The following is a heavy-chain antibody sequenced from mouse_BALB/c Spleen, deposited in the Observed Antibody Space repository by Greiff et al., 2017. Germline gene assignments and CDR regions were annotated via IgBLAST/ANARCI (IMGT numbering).Heavy chain of an antibody. CDR1: GYSITSGYY. CDR2: ISYDGSN. J-gene: IGHJ3*01. V-gene: IGHV3-6*02. Sequence: EVKLMESGPGLVKPSQSLSLTCSVTGYSITSGYYWNWIRQFPGNKLEWMGYISYDGSNNYNPSLKNRISITRDTSKNQFFLKLNSVTTEDTATYYCASGGYDYDEVAYWGQGTLVTVSA. D-gene: IGHD2-4*01. CDR3: ASGGYDYDEVAY.